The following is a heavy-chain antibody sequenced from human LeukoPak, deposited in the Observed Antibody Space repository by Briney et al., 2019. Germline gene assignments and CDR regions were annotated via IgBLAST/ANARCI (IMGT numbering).Heavy chain of an antibody. V-gene: IGHV3-73*01. CDR1: GFTFSGSA. Sequence: GGSLRLSCAASGFTFSGSATHWVRQASGKGLEWVGRIRSKANSYATAYAASVKGRFTISRDDSKNTAYLQMNSLKTEDTAVYYCTRTSERYCSGGSCLGYWGQGTLVTVSS. D-gene: IGHD2-15*01. J-gene: IGHJ4*02. CDR3: TRTSERYCSGGSCLGY. CDR2: IRSKANSYAT.